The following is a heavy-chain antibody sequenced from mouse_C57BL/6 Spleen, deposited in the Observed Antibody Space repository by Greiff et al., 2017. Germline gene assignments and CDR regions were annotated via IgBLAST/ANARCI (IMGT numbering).Heavy chain of an antibody. CDR3: ARYPSNYDAMDY. V-gene: IGHV1-80*01. Sequence: QVHVKQSGAELVKPGASVKISCKASGYAFSSYWMNWVKQRPGKGLEWIGQIYPGDGDTNYNGKFKGKATLTADKSSSTAYMQLSSLTSEDSAVDFCARYPSNYDAMDYWGQGTSVTVSS. J-gene: IGHJ4*01. CDR2: IYPGDGDT. D-gene: IGHD2-10*02. CDR1: GYAFSSYW.